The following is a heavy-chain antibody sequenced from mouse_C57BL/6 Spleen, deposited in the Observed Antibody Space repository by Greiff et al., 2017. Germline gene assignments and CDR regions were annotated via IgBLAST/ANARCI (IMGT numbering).Heavy chain of an antibody. V-gene: IGHV1-80*01. CDR3: ASRGYYGRGDY. J-gene: IGHJ2*01. CDR1: GYAFRSYW. CDR2: IYPGDGDT. D-gene: IGHD1-1*01. Sequence: QVQLQQSGAELVQPGASVKISCKASGYAFRSYWMNWVKQRPGKGLEWIGQIYPGDGDTNYNGKFKGKATLTADKSSSTAYMQLSSLTSEDSAVYFCASRGYYGRGDYWGKGTTLTVSS.